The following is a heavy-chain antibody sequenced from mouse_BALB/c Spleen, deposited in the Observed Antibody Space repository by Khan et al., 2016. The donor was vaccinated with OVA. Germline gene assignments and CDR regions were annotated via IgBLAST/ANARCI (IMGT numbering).Heavy chain of an antibody. D-gene: IGHD2-1*01. CDR3: ARHGRYGNIFDY. J-gene: IGHJ2*01. Sequence: VQLQESGAELVKPGASVKLSCKASGYTFTEYIIHWVKQRSGQGLEWIGWFYPGTGSTKNNEKFKDKATLTADKSSSTVYMELSRLTSEDSAVYFGARHGRYGNIFDYWGQGTTLTVSS. CDR2: FYPGTGST. V-gene: IGHV1-62-2*01. CDR1: GYTFTEYI.